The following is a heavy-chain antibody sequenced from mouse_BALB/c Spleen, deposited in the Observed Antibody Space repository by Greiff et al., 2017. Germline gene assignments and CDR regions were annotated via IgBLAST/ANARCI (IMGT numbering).Heavy chain of an antibody. J-gene: IGHJ4*01. V-gene: IGHV5-17*02. CDR2: ISSGSSTI. CDR3: ARSAPYYYAMDY. CDR1: GFTFSSFG. Sequence: EVKVVESGGGLVQPGGSRKLSCAASGFTFSSFGMHWVRQAPEKGLEWVAYISSGSSTIYYADTVKGRFTISRDNPKNTLFLQMTSLRSEDTAMYDCARSAPYYYAMDYWGQGTSVTVSS.